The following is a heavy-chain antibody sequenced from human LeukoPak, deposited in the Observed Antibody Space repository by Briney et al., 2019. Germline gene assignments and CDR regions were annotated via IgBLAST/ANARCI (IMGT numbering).Heavy chain of an antibody. Sequence: HSQTLSLTCTVSGGSISSGDYYWSWIRQPPGKGLEWIGYIYYSGSTYYNPSLKSRVTISVDTSKNQFSLKLSPVTAADTAVYYCARGGWEPHFDYWGQGTLVTVSS. CDR3: ARGGWEPHFDY. CDR2: IYYSGST. V-gene: IGHV4-30-4*01. CDR1: GGSISSGDYY. J-gene: IGHJ4*02. D-gene: IGHD1-26*01.